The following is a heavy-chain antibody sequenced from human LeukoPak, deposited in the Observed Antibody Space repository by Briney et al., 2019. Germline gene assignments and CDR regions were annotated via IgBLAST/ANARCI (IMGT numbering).Heavy chain of an antibody. CDR1: GFTFSSYS. Sequence: GGSLRLSCAASGFTFSSYSMNWVRQAPGKGREGVSSISSSSYIYYADSVKGRFTISRDNAKNSLYLPMNSLRAEDTAVYYCARAYDFWSGYYTVSYFDYWGQGTLVTVSS. V-gene: IGHV3-21*01. CDR2: ISSSSYI. J-gene: IGHJ4*02. D-gene: IGHD3-3*01. CDR3: ARAYDFWSGYYTVSYFDY.